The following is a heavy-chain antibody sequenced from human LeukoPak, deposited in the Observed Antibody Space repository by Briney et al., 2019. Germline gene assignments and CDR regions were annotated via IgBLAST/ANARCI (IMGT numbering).Heavy chain of an antibody. CDR1: GGSISSGDYY. Sequence: SETLSLTCTVSGGSISSGDYYWSWIRQPPGKGLEWIGYIYYSGSTYYNPSLKSRVTISVDTSKNQFSLKLSSVTAADTAVYYCASPPPYYYDSTPGAFDIWGQGTMVTVSS. D-gene: IGHD3-22*01. J-gene: IGHJ3*02. CDR3: ASPPPYYYDSTPGAFDI. CDR2: IYYSGST. V-gene: IGHV4-30-4*01.